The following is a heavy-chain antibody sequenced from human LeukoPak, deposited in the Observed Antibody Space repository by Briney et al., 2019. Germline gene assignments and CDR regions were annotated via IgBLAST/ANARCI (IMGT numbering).Heavy chain of an antibody. CDR1: GGSISSYY. Sequence: SETLSLTCTVSGGSISSYYWSWIRQPPGKGLAWIGYIYYSGSTNYNPSLKSRVTISVDTSKNQFSLKLSSVTAADTAVYYCARDARQLVPYYYYMDVRGKGTTVTVSS. V-gene: IGHV4-59*01. D-gene: IGHD6-13*01. CDR2: IYYSGST. CDR3: ARDARQLVPYYYYMDV. J-gene: IGHJ6*03.